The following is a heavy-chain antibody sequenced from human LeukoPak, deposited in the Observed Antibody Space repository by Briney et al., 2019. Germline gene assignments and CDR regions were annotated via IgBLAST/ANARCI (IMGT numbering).Heavy chain of an antibody. D-gene: IGHD3-9*01. CDR1: GDSISSSSYY. J-gene: IGHJ6*02. Sequence: SETLSLPCTVSGDSISSSSYYWGWIRQPPGKGLEWVGSIYCRGSTYYNPSLKSRITISVDTSKNQFSLKLSSVTAADTAVYYCAVDDILTGYYSPGFYYYYYGMDVWGQGTTVTVSS. CDR3: AVDDILTGYYSPGFYYYYYGMDV. V-gene: IGHV4-39*01. CDR2: IYCRGST.